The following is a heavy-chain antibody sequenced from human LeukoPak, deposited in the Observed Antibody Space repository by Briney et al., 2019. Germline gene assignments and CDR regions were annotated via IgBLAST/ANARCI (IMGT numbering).Heavy chain of an antibody. CDR1: GFTFSDYY. V-gene: IGHV3-11*01. D-gene: IGHD1-1*01. CDR3: ARDENDSTNFDY. J-gene: IGHJ4*02. Sequence: GGSLRLSCAASGFTFSDYYMSWIRQAPGKGLEWVSYISSSGSTIYYADPVKGRFTISRDNAKNSLYLQMNSLRAEDTAVYYCARDENDSTNFDYWGQGTLVTVSS. CDR2: ISSSGSTI.